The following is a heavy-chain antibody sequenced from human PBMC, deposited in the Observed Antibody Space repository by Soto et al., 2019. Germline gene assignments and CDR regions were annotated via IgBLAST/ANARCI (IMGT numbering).Heavy chain of an antibody. Sequence: QVQLQESGPGLVKPSQTLSLTCTVSGGSISSGGYYWSWIRQHPGKGLEWIGYIYYSGSTYYNPSLKRRVTISVDTSKNQFSLKLSSVTAADTAVYYCAGYCSSTSCLNWFDPWGQGTLVTVSS. CDR1: GGSISSGGYY. CDR2: IYYSGST. V-gene: IGHV4-31*03. D-gene: IGHD2-2*01. CDR3: AGYCSSTSCLNWFDP. J-gene: IGHJ5*02.